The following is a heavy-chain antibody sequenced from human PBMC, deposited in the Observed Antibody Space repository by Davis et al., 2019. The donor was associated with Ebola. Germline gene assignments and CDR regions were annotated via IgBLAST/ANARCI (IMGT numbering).Heavy chain of an antibody. Sequence: MPSETLSLTCTVSGGSISTYYWNWIRQPPGKGLEWVGCIQNSGSPIYNPSLKSRVTLSVDRSTNQFSLKLTSVTAADTAVYYCATESLGPEADNYWGQGALVTVSS. D-gene: IGHD2-2*01. CDR1: GGSISTYY. V-gene: IGHV4-59*12. J-gene: IGHJ4*02. CDR2: IQNSGSP. CDR3: ATESLGPEADNY.